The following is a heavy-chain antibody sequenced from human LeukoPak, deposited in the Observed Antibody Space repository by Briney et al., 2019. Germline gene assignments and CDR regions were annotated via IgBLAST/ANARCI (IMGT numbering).Heavy chain of an antibody. CDR2: ISWNSGSI. CDR1: GFTFDDYA. Sequence: GRSLRLSCVASGFTFDDYAIHWVRQAPGKGLEWVSGISWNSGSIDYADSVKGRFTISRDNAKNSLYLQMNSLRVEDTAVYYCAKRMGPSIAATDLDYWGQGTLVTVSS. J-gene: IGHJ4*02. D-gene: IGHD6-13*01. V-gene: IGHV3-9*01. CDR3: AKRMGPSIAATDLDY.